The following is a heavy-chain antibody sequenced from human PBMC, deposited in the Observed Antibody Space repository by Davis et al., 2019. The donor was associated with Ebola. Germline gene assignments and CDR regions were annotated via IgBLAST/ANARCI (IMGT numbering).Heavy chain of an antibody. CDR3: ARDVRGITGPSEY. CDR1: GYTFTSYA. D-gene: IGHD1-1*01. V-gene: IGHV1-3*01. CDR2: INAGNGNT. Sequence: AASVKVSCKASGYTFTSYAMHWVRQAPGQRLEWIGWINAGNGNTKYSQKVQGRITMTTDTSTSTAYMELRSLRSDDTARYYCARDVRGITGPSEYWGQGTLVTVSS. J-gene: IGHJ4*02.